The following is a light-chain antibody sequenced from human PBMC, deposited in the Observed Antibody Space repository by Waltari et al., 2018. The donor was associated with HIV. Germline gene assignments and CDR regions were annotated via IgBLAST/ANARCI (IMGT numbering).Light chain of an antibody. CDR2: DDS. CDR3: QVWDKSLYQVV. CDR1: KIGSKR. J-gene: IGLJ2*01. Sequence: SSALIQSPSVSVAPGRTARITWGGHKIGSKRVNGYQHKTGQAPILVIYDDSNRPSGVPERFSGSSSGNTATLTIRSVEAGDEADYYCQVWDKSLYQVVFGGGTKVTVL. V-gene: IGLV3-21*01.